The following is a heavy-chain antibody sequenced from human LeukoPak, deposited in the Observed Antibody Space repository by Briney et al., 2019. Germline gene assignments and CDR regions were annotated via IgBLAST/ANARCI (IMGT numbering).Heavy chain of an antibody. Sequence: KPSETLSLTCTVSGGSVTNYYWSWIRQPAGKGLEWIGRIYTSGSTNYNLSLKSRVTMSVDTSKSQFSLKLSSVTAADTAVYYCASGPIPSFRFDPWGQGTLVTVSS. V-gene: IGHV4-4*07. CDR1: GGSVTNYY. J-gene: IGHJ5*02. CDR2: IYTSGST. CDR3: ASGPIPSFRFDP.